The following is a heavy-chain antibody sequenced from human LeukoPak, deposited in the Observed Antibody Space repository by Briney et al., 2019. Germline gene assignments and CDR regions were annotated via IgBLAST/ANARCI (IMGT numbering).Heavy chain of an antibody. CDR1: GFSFPNFA. D-gene: IGHD6-19*01. CDR3: ARDDAVDGGYLDY. Sequence: GGSLRLSCVASGFSFPNFAMTWVRQAPGERLEWVSAVRGSGDRTSYADSLKGRFTISRDKSKNTLYLQMNNLRAEDTAVYYCARDDAVDGGYLDYWGQGALVTVSS. V-gene: IGHV3-23*01. J-gene: IGHJ4*02. CDR2: VRGSGDRT.